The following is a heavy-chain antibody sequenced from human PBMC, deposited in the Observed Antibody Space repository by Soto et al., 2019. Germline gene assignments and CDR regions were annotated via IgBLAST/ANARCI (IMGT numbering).Heavy chain of an antibody. J-gene: IGHJ5*02. CDR1: GYGFTGFY. V-gene: IGHV1-2*04. Sequence: ASGKVSWKGSGYGFTGFYIHWGRQAPGQRVEWMGWINPNSGGTNYAQKFQGWVTMTRDTSISTAYMELSRLRSNDTAVYYCARVVAVAGTEADNWFDPWGRGTLVTVLL. CDR2: INPNSGGT. CDR3: ARVVAVAGTEADNWFDP. D-gene: IGHD6-19*01.